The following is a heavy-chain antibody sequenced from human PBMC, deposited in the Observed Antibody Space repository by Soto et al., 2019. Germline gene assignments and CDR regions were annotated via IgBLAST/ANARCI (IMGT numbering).Heavy chain of an antibody. D-gene: IGHD6-19*01. CDR1: GFTFGSYW. V-gene: IGHV3-74*01. CDR2: INSDGSST. J-gene: IGHJ4*02. CDR3: ARRRCSSGWTTNFDY. Sequence: EVQLVESGGGLVQPGGALRLSCAASGFTFGSYWMHWVRRAPGKRLVWVSRINSDGSSTSYADSWKGRFTISRDNATNTLYLQMNSLRAEDTAVYYCARRRCSSGWTTNFDYWGQGTLVTVSS.